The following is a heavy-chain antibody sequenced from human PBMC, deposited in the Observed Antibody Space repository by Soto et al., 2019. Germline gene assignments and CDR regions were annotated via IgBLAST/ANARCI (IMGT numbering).Heavy chain of an antibody. CDR3: AKGARYSGYDSFSDY. J-gene: IGHJ4*02. V-gene: IGHV3-30*18. CDR1: GFTFSSYG. CDR2: ISYDGSNK. Sequence: QVQLVESGGGVVQPGRSLRLSCAASGFTFSSYGMHWVRQAPGKGLEWVAVISYDGSNKYYADSVKGRFTISRDNSKNTLYLQMNSLRAEDTAVYYCAKGARYSGYDSFSDYWGQGTLVTVSS. D-gene: IGHD5-12*01.